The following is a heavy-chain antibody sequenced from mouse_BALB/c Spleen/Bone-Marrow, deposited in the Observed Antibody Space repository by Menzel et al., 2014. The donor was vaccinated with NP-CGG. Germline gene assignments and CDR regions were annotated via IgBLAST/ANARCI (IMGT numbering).Heavy chain of an antibody. CDR1: GYTFTSYT. J-gene: IGHJ4*01. CDR2: INPSSGYT. V-gene: IGHV1-4*01. D-gene: IGHD2-10*02. CDR3: AYGNYGYAIDY. Sequence: QVQLQHSGAELARPGASVKMSCKASGYTFTSYTMHWVKQRPGQGLEWIGYINPSSGYTNYNQRFKDKATLTADKSSSTAYMQLSSLTSEDSAVYYCAYGNYGYAIDYWGQGTSVTVSS.